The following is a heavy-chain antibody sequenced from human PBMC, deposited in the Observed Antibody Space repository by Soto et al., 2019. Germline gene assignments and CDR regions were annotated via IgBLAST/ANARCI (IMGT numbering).Heavy chain of an antibody. Sequence: GGSLRLSCADYGFTFSNHWMAWVRQAPGKGPEWVANIKPDGTEKYYVDSVKGRFTISRDNAKNSLYLQMNSLRVEDTAVYYCAKDRAWKTFYYWGQGTVVPFSS. CDR2: IKPDGTEK. V-gene: IGHV3-7*01. J-gene: IGHJ4*02. CDR3: AKDRAWKTFYY. D-gene: IGHD1-1*01. CDR1: GFTFSNHW.